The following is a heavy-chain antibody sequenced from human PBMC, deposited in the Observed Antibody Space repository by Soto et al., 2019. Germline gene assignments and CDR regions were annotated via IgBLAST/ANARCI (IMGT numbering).Heavy chain of an antibody. CDR3: VRVGRAPNWYFDP. CDR2: VDPNSGNR. Sequence: QVQLVQSGAEVKEPGASVKVSCRASGYTFTSYAVNWVRQATGLGLEWMGWVDPNSGNRGCAQKFQGRATMTSDTSITTAYMELSSLRSEDTAVYYCVRVGRAPNWYFDPWGRGTLVTVSS. CDR1: GYTFTSYA. J-gene: IGHJ2*01. D-gene: IGHD1-26*01. V-gene: IGHV1-8*01.